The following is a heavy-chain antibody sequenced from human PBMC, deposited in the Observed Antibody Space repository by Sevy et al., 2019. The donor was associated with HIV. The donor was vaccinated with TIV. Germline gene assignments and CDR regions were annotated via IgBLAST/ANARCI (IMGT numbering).Heavy chain of an antibody. V-gene: IGHV1-8*03. CDR1: GYTFTSYD. D-gene: IGHD1-26*01. Sequence: ASVKVSCKASGYTFTSYDINWVRQATGQGLEWMGWMNPNSGNTGYAQKFQGRVTITRNTSISTAYMELSSLRSEETAVYYWARGFGRVGATWGGRYWGQGTLVTVSS. J-gene: IGHJ4*02. CDR2: MNPNSGNT. CDR3: ARGFGRVGATWGGRY.